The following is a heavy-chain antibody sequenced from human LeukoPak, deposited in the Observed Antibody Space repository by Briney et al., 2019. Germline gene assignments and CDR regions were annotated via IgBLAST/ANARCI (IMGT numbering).Heavy chain of an antibody. Sequence: PSETLSLTCAVYGGSFSGYYWSWIRQPPGKGLEWIGEINHSGSTNYNPSLKSRVTISVDTSKNQFSLKLSSVTPEDTAVYYCARGGIYYDILTGLYTPFDYWGQGTLVTVSS. CDR3: ARGGIYYDILTGLYTPFDY. V-gene: IGHV4-34*01. J-gene: IGHJ4*02. D-gene: IGHD3-9*01. CDR2: INHSGST. CDR1: GGSFSGYY.